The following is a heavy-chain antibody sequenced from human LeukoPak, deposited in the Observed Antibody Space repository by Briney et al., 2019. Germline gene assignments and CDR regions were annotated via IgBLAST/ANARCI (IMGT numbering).Heavy chain of an antibody. CDR3: AKEGGKGASV. V-gene: IGHV3-30*02. Sequence: GGSLRLSCVTSGFTFSSHGMHWVRQAPDRGLEWVSYIRFDGTNIHYPDSVRGRFAVSRDNSKNTLYLQMNSLRVEDTAVYFCAKEGGKGASVWGQGTLVTVSS. CDR2: IRFDGTNI. CDR1: GFTFSSHG. D-gene: IGHD1-26*01. J-gene: IGHJ4*02.